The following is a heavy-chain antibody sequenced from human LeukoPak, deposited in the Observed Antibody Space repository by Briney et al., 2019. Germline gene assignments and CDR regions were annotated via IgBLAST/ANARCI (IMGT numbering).Heavy chain of an antibody. CDR2: IYSGGST. V-gene: IGHV3-66*01. D-gene: IGHD4-17*01. J-gene: IGHJ4*02. CDR1: GFTFSSYS. CDR3: AKGQRLYGEYYFDY. Sequence: GGSLRLSCAASGFTFSSYSMNWVRQAPGKGLEWVSVIYSGGSTYYADSVKGRFTISRDNSKNTLYLQMNSLRAEDTAVYYCAKGQRLYGEYYFDYWGQGTLVTVSS.